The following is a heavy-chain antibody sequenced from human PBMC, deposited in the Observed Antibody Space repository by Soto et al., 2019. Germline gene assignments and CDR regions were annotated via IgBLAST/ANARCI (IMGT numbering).Heavy chain of an antibody. V-gene: IGHV1-18*01. CDR2: INTFHGNT. D-gene: IGHD6-13*01. Sequence: GASVKVSCKAAGYTFTHQGISWVRQAPGRGLEWVGWINTFHGNTDYAQKFQGRVTMTTDTSTSTAYMGLRSLRAHDTAVYYCARVLHLSSWRKTDSWVQGILGTLSS. J-gene: IGHJ4*02. CDR3: ARVLHLSSWRKTDS. CDR1: GYTFTHQG.